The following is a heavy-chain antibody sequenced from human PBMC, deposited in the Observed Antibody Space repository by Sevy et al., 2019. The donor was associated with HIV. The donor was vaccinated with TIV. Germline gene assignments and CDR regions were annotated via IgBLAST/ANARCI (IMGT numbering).Heavy chain of an antibody. J-gene: IGHJ4*02. CDR3: AKGGFVDCSSSWLPHFDY. Sequence: GSLRLSCAASGFTFSSYAMSWVRQAPGKGLEWVSAISGSGGSTYNADSVKGRFTISRDNSKNTLYLQMNSLRAEDTAVYYCAKGGFVDCSSSWLPHFDYWGQGTLVTVSS. V-gene: IGHV3-23*01. D-gene: IGHD6-13*01. CDR2: ISGSGGST. CDR1: GFTFSSYA.